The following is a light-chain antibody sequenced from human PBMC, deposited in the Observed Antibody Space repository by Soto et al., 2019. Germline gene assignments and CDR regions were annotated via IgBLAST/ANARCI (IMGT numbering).Light chain of an antibody. CDR1: RIVSSSH. CDR2: AAS. Sequence: EIVVTKSPGTLSLSPGERATLSCRASRIVSSSHLAWYQQKPGQAPRLLIYAASSRATGIPDRFSGSGSGTDFTLTISRLEPEDFAVYYCQQYGRSQIPFGQGTRLDIK. CDR3: QQYGRSQIP. V-gene: IGKV3-20*01. J-gene: IGKJ5*01.